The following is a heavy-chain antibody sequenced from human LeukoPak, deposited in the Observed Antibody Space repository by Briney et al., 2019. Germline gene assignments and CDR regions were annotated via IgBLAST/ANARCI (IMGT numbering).Heavy chain of an antibody. V-gene: IGHV3-23*01. D-gene: IGHD6-13*01. J-gene: IGHJ4*02. CDR1: GFTFSSYA. CDR2: VSGTGGST. Sequence: GGSLRLSCAASGFTFSSYAMSWVRQAPGKGLEWVSDVSGTGGSTYYADSVKGRFTISRDNSKNTLYLQMNSLRAEDTAVYYCAKVRSTAAAEAIDYWGQGTLVTVSS. CDR3: AKVRSTAAAEAIDY.